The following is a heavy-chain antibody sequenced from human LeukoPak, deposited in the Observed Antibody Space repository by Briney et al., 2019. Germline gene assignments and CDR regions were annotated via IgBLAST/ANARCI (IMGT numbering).Heavy chain of an antibody. J-gene: IGHJ4*02. CDR3: AREPLTGDFHFDY. CDR2: IYFSGTT. Sequence: PSQTLSLTCTVSGGSISSSGYYWNWIRQYPGKGLEWIGYIYFSGTTYYNPSLKSRVSISVDTSKNQFSLKLTSVTAADTAVYYCAREPLTGDFHFDYWGQGTLVTVSS. CDR1: GGSISSSGYY. V-gene: IGHV4-31*03. D-gene: IGHD7-27*01.